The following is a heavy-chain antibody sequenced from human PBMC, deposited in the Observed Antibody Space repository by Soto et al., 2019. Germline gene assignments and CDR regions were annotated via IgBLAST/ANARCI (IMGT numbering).Heavy chain of an antibody. J-gene: IGHJ6*02. V-gene: IGHV5-10-1*01. CDR1: GYSFTSYW. D-gene: IGHD3-9*01. Sequence: GESLKISCKGSGYSFTSYWISWVRQMPGKGLEWMGRIDPSDSYTNYSPSFQGHVTISADKSISTAYLQWSSLKASDTAMYYCARHPPPNSDILTGSYYYGMDVWGQGTTVTVSS. CDR2: IDPSDSYT. CDR3: ARHPPPNSDILTGSYYYGMDV.